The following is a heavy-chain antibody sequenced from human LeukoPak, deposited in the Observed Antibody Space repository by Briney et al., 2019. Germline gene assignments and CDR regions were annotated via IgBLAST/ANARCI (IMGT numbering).Heavy chain of an antibody. Sequence: GASVKVSCKASGYTFTGYYMHWVRQAPGQGLAWMGWINPNSGGTNYAQKFQGRVTMTRDTSISTAYMELSRLRSDDTAVYYCARVGPVLRFLEFDPWGQGTLVTVSS. CDR1: GYTFTGYY. CDR3: ARVGPVLRFLEFDP. J-gene: IGHJ5*02. V-gene: IGHV1-2*02. CDR2: INPNSGGT. D-gene: IGHD3-3*01.